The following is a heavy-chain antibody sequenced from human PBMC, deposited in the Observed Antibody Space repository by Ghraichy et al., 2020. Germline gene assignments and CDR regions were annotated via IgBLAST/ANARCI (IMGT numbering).Heavy chain of an antibody. CDR2: INHSGST. J-gene: IGHJ4*02. D-gene: IGHD4-17*01. V-gene: IGHV4-34*01. CDR1: GGSFSGYY. CDR3: ARVPPPDDYGEEVDY. Sequence: SETLSLTCAVYGGSFSGYYWSWIRQPPGKGLEWIGEINHSGSTNYNPSLKSRVTISVDTSKNQFSLKLSSVTAADTAVYYCARVPPPDDYGEEVDYWGQGTLVTVSS.